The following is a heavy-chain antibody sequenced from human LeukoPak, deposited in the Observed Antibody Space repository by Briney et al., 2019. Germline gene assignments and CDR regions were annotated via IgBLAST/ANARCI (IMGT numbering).Heavy chain of an antibody. V-gene: IGHV1-69*13. CDR3: ARDGPYYYDSSGYYSGDY. D-gene: IGHD3-22*01. Sequence: GASVKVSCKASGGTFSSYAISWVRQAPGQGLEWMGGIIPIFGTANYAQKFQGRVTITADESTSTAYMELSSLRPEDTAVYYCARDGPYYYDSSGYYSGDYWGQGTLVTVSS. CDR2: IIPIFGTA. CDR1: GGTFSSYA. J-gene: IGHJ4*02.